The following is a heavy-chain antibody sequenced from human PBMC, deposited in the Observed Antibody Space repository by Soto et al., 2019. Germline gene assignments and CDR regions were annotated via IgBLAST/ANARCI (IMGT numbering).Heavy chain of an antibody. D-gene: IGHD3-10*01. Sequence: ASVKVSCKASGYTFSNYGIHWVRQAPGQRLEWMGLINAGNGNTKYSQKFQGRVTLTRDTSASTAYMELSSLRSEDTAVYYCARDLWLGESFRYYFDYWAQGTLVTVSS. J-gene: IGHJ4*01. CDR3: ARDLWLGESFRYYFDY. V-gene: IGHV1-3*01. CDR2: INAGNGNT. CDR1: GYTFSNYG.